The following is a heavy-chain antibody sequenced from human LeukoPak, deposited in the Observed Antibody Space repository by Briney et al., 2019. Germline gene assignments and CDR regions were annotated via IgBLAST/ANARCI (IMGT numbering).Heavy chain of an antibody. CDR3: ARTGRRGDSLDY. D-gene: IGHD2-21*02. Sequence: SETLSLTCAVSGYSISSGYYWGWIRQPPGKGLEWIGSIYHSGSTYYNPSLKSRVTISVDTSKNQFSLKLSSVTAADTAVYYCARTGRRGDSLDYWGQGTLVTISP. V-gene: IGHV4-38-2*01. J-gene: IGHJ4*02. CDR1: GYSISSGYY. CDR2: IYHSGST.